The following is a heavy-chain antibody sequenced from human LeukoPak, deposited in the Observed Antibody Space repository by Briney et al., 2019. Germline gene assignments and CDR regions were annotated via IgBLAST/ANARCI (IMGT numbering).Heavy chain of an antibody. Sequence: ASVKVSCKVSGYTLTELSMHWVRQAPGKGLEWMGGFDPEDGETIYAQKFQGRVTMTEDTSTDTAYMELSSLRSEDTAVYHCATAHRYSSGWYEVSPFDYWGQGTLVTVSS. J-gene: IGHJ4*02. V-gene: IGHV1-24*01. CDR1: GYTLTELS. CDR2: FDPEDGET. D-gene: IGHD6-19*01. CDR3: ATAHRYSSGWYEVSPFDY.